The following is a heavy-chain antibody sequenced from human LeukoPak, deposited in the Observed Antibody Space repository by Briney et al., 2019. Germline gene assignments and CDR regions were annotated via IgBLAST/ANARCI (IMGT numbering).Heavy chain of an antibody. CDR3: ARSLRFGESANFDY. CDR1: GFTFSSYS. D-gene: IGHD3-10*01. Sequence: GGSLRLSCAASGFTFSSYSMNWVRQAPGKGLEWVSSISSSSSYIYYADSVKGRFTISRDNAKNSLYLQMNSLRAEDTAVYYCARSLRFGESANFDYWGQGTLVTVSS. V-gene: IGHV3-21*01. CDR2: ISSSSSYI. J-gene: IGHJ4*02.